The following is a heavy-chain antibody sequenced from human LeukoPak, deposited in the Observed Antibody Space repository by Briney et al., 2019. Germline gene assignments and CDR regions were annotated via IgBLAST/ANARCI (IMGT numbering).Heavy chain of an antibody. J-gene: IGHJ4*02. CDR3: ARGGYSDGYVY. CDR2: ISPYNGNT. D-gene: IGHD5-18*01. Sequence: ASVKVSCKASVYTFTSYGISWVRQAPGQGLERMGWISPYNGNTNSAQKLQDRVTMTTDTSTTTAYMELRSLRSDDTAVYYCARGGYSDGYVYWGQGTLVTVSS. CDR1: VYTFTSYG. V-gene: IGHV1-18*01.